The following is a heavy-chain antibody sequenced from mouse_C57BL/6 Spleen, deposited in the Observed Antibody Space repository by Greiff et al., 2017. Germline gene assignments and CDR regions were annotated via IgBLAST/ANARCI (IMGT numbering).Heavy chain of an antibody. Sequence: QVHVKQSGPELVKPGASVKLSCKASGYTFTSYDINWVKQRPGQGLEWIGWIYPRDGSTKYNEKFKGKATLTVDTSSSTAYMELHSLTSEDSAVYFCARKANWANYAMDYWGQGTSVTVSS. V-gene: IGHV1-85*01. D-gene: IGHD4-1*01. CDR2: IYPRDGST. J-gene: IGHJ4*01. CDR1: GYTFTSYD. CDR3: ARKANWANYAMDY.